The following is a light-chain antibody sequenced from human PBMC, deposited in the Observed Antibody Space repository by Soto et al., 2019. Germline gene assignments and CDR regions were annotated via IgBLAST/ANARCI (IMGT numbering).Light chain of an antibody. V-gene: IGKV3-11*01. CDR1: QSVSSY. Sequence: EIVLTQSPATLSLSPGERATLSCRASQSVSSYIAWYQQKPGQAPRLLIYDASNRATGIPARFSGSGSGTDFTLTISSLEPEDFAVYYCHQRNNWPLTFGGGTKVEIK. J-gene: IGKJ4*01. CDR3: HQRNNWPLT. CDR2: DAS.